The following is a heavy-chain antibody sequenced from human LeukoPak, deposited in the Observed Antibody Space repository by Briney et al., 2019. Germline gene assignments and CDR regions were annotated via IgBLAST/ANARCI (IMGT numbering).Heavy chain of an antibody. J-gene: IGHJ4*02. CDR3: AREAAAGFDY. CDR1: GYTFTSDY. D-gene: IGHD6-13*01. V-gene: IGHV1-46*01. CDR2: INPSRGTT. Sequence: ASVKVSCKASGYTFTSDYMRWVRHAPGQGLEWMGIINPSRGTTTYAQKFQGRVTMTRDASTSTVYMELSSLRSEDTGVYYCAREAAAGFDYWGQGTLVTVSS.